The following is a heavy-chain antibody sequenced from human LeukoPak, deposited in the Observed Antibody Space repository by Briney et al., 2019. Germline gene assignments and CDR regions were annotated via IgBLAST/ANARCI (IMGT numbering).Heavy chain of an antibody. CDR1: GYTFTGYC. V-gene: IGHV1-2*02. Sequence: ASVKVSCKASGYTFTGYCMHWVRQAPGQGLEWMGWINPNSGGTNYAKKFQGRVTMTRDTSISTAYMELSRLRSDDTAVYYCARHDSSGSPYYYYYMDVWGKGTTVTVSS. CDR2: INPNSGGT. D-gene: IGHD3-22*01. J-gene: IGHJ6*03. CDR3: ARHDSSGSPYYYYYMDV.